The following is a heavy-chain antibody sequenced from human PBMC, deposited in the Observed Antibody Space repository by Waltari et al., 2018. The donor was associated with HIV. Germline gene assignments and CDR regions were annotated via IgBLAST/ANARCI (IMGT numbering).Heavy chain of an antibody. V-gene: IGHV3-7*01. J-gene: IGHJ6*02. D-gene: IGHD6-19*01. Sequence: DVQLEESGGGLVQPGGSLRLSCAARGFSFSNYWMTWVRQATGRGQEWVDKIKKDESEKKYVDAVEGRFIISRDNAKNALYLQMHSLRVEDTAVYYCARHFEYSTGWGSVYYGMDVWGQGTTVFVSS. CDR3: ARHFEYSTGWGSVYYGMDV. CDR2: IKKDESEK. CDR1: GFSFSNYW.